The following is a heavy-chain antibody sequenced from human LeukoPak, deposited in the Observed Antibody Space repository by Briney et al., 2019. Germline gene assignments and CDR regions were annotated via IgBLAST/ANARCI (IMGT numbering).Heavy chain of an antibody. J-gene: IGHJ5*02. D-gene: IGHD3-10*01. CDR1: GYTLTDLS. Sequence: ASVKVSCKVSGYTLTDLSIHWVRQAPGKGLEWMGGFDPENGETLFAQKFQGRVTLTEDRYTDTAYMELSSLRSDDTAVYYCSTGAFLFYGELFRPFDNWGQGTLVTVSS. V-gene: IGHV1-24*01. CDR2: FDPENGET. CDR3: STGAFLFYGELFRPFDN.